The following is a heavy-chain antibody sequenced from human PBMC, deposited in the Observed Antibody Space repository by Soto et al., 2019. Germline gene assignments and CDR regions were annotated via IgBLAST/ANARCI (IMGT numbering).Heavy chain of an antibody. CDR2: IFYSGST. D-gene: IGHD5-18*01. Sequence: SETLSLTCTVSGGSISSSSYYWGWIRQPPGKGLEWIGSIFYSGSTYYNPSPKSRVTISVDTSKNQFSLKLTSVTAADTAVYYCACIFSGGYGYGFYYYGMDVWGQGTTVTV. V-gene: IGHV4-39*01. CDR3: ACIFSGGYGYGFYYYGMDV. CDR1: GGSISSSSYY. J-gene: IGHJ6*02.